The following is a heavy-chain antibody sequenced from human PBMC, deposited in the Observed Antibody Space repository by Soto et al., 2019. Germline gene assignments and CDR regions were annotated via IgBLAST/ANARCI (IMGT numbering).Heavy chain of an antibody. CDR1: GGSISSSSYY. J-gene: IGHJ4*02. V-gene: IGHV4-39*01. CDR3: ARRLDYGDYGIDY. D-gene: IGHD4-17*01. CDR2: IYYSGST. Sequence: SETLSLTCTVSGGSISSSSYYWGWIRQPPGKGLEWIGSIYYSGSTYYNPSLKSRVTISVDTSKNQFSLKLSSVTAADTAVYYCARRLDYGDYGIDYWGQGTLVTVSS.